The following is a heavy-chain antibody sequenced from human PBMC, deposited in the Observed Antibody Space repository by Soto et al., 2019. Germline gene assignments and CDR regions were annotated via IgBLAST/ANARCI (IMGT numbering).Heavy chain of an antibody. V-gene: IGHV5-51*01. CDR2: IYRNDSDI. Sequence: GESLKISCKTSGYSFTSHWIAWVRQIHGKGLEWMGIIYRNDSDIRYRPSSQGHVTISVDKSISTAYLRWSSLKASNSATYYCERQDYSNYRGGMDVWGEGTTATVSS. CDR3: ERQDYSNYRGGMDV. D-gene: IGHD2-2*01. CDR1: GYSFTSHW. J-gene: IGHJ6*04.